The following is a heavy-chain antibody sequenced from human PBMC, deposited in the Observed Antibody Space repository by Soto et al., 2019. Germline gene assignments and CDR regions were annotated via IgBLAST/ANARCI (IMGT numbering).Heavy chain of an antibody. D-gene: IGHD4-4*01. CDR3: ARFYSNVLYYYSSYMVV. Sequence: ASVKVSCKASGYTFTSYGISWVRQAPGQGLEWMGWISAYNGNTNYAQKLQGRVTMTTDTSTSTAYMELRSLRSDDTAVYYCARFYSNVLYYYSSYMVVRGKGTTVTGS. J-gene: IGHJ6*03. CDR1: GYTFTSYG. V-gene: IGHV1-18*01. CDR2: ISAYNGNT.